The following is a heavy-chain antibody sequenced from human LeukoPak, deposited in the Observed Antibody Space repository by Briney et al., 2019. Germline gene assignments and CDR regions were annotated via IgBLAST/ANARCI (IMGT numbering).Heavy chain of an antibody. CDR1: GYTFTSYA. J-gene: IGHJ4*02. CDR3: ARDTAMVD. CDR2: INPNSGGT. V-gene: IGHV1-2*02. D-gene: IGHD5-18*01. Sequence: ASVKVSCKASGYTFTSYAMNWVRQAPGQGLEWMGWINPNSGGTQGRVTMTRDTSISTAYMELSRLRSDDTAVYYCARDTAMVDWGQGTLVTVSS.